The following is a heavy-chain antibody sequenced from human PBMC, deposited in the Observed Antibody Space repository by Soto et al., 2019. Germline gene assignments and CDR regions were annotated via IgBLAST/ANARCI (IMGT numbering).Heavy chain of an antibody. CDR3: ASGYGGHSHPFDY. CDR2: IYYSGST. Sequence: QVQLQESGPGLLKPSQTLSLTCTVSDGSISSGGYYWSWIRQHPGKGLEWIAYIYYSGSTYSNPSLKRRVTISVDTSKNQFSLRLRSVTAADTAVYYCASGYGGHSHPFDYWGQGTLVTVSS. V-gene: IGHV4-31*03. D-gene: IGHD2-21*02. J-gene: IGHJ4*02. CDR1: DGSISSGGYY.